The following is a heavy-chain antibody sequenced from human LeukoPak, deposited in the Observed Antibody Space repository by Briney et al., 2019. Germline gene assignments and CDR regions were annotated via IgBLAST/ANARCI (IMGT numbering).Heavy chain of an antibody. V-gene: IGHV3-74*01. CDR1: GFTFSSYW. CDR2: INSDGSST. D-gene: IGHD3-16*01. Sequence: GGSLRLSCAASGFTFSSYWMHWVRQALEKGLVWVSRINSDGSSTGYADSVKGRFTISRDNAKNTLSLQMNSLRTEDTAVYFCTRAKGGYFFDQWGQGTLVTVSS. CDR3: TRAKGGYFFDQ. J-gene: IGHJ4*02.